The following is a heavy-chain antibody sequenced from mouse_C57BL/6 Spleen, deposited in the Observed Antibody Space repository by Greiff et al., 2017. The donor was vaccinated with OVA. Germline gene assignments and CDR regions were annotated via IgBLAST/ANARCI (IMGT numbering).Heavy chain of an antibody. CDR1: GFTFSSYT. J-gene: IGHJ4*01. CDR3: ARLIYSYAMDY. CDR2: ISGGGGNT. V-gene: IGHV5-9*01. Sequence: DVQLVESGGGLVKPGGSLKLSCAASGFTFSSYTMSWVRQTPEKRLEWVATISGGGGNTYYPDSVKGRFTISRDNAKNTLYLQMSSLRSEDTALYYCARLIYSYAMDYWGQGTSVTVSS. D-gene: IGHD2-1*01.